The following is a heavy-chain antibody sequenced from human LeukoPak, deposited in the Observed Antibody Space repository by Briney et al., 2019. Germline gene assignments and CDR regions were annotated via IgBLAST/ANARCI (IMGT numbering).Heavy chain of an antibody. D-gene: IGHD4-23*01. CDR2: ISSNGGST. Sequence: GGSLRLSCAASGFTFSSYAMHWVRQAPGKGLEYVSAISSNGGSTYYANSVKGRFTISRDNSKNTLYLQMGSLRAEDMAVYYCARDYCGSSPFDYWGQGTLVTVSS. J-gene: IGHJ4*02. V-gene: IGHV3-64*01. CDR1: GFTFSSYA. CDR3: ARDYCGSSPFDY.